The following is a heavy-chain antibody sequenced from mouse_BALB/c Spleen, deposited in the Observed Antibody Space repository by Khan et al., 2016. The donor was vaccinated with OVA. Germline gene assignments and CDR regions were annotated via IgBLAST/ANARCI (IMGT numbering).Heavy chain of an antibody. CDR2: INPSTGYT. Sequence: QVQLQQSGAELAKPGASVKMSCKASGYTFINYWILWIKQRPGQGLEWIGYINPSTGYTEYNQNFKDKATLTADKSSGTAYMQLSSLTSEDSTVYYCARRGLRWDFDYWGQGTTLTGSS. J-gene: IGHJ2*01. CDR1: GYTFINYW. CDR3: ARRGLRWDFDY. V-gene: IGHV1-7*01. D-gene: IGHD1-1*01.